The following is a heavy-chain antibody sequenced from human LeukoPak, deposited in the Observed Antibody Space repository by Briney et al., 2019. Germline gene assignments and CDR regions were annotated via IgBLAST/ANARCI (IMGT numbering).Heavy chain of an antibody. CDR1: GFTFSSSW. CDR2: IKKDGSEK. Sequence: GGSLRLSCAASGFTFSSSWMSWVRQAPGKGLEWVANIKKDGSEKCYVDSVKGRFTISRDNAKNSVYLQMDSLRVEDTAVYYCARISTAVAGGDYWGQGTLVTVSS. J-gene: IGHJ4*02. V-gene: IGHV3-7*01. D-gene: IGHD6-19*01. CDR3: ARISTAVAGGDY.